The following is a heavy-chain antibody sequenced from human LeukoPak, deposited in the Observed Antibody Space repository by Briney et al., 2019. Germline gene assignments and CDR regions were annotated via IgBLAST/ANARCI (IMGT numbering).Heavy chain of an antibody. CDR1: GDSITGYY. CDR3: ARRGRRDGYRYFDY. V-gene: IGHV4-39*07. J-gene: IGHJ4*02. D-gene: IGHD5-24*01. Sequence: PSETLSLTCSVSGDSITGYYWGWIRQPPGKGLEWIGNIYYTGNTYYNSSLKSRVTISLDTSKNQFSLKLSSVTAADTAVYYCARRGRRDGYRYFDYWGQGTLVTVSS. CDR2: IYYTGNT.